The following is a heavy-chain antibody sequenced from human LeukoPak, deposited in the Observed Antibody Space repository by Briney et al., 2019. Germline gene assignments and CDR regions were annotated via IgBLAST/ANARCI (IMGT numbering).Heavy chain of an antibody. CDR1: GFTVSSNY. V-gene: IGHV3-69-1*01. D-gene: IGHD3-3*01. CDR3: ARDGSPRKNYDFWSGYPNWFDP. J-gene: IGHJ5*02. Sequence: GGSLRLSCAASGFTVSSNYMSWVRQAPGKGLEWVSSISSSSYIYYADSVKGRFTISRDNAKNLLYLQMNSLRAEDTAVYYCARDGSPRKNYDFWSGYPNWFDPWGQGTLVTVSS. CDR2: ISSSSYI.